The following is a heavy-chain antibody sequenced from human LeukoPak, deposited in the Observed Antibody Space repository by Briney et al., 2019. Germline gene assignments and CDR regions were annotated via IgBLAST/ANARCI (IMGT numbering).Heavy chain of an antibody. V-gene: IGHV1-46*01. J-gene: IGHJ2*01. CDR1: VYTFTNYY. CDR3: ARVVWDCSGGSCYSEATRQGDWYFDL. Sequence: ASVTVSFMSSVYTFTNYYMHWVRQAPGQGGEGMGLINPSGGSTSYAQKVQGRGTIIRDTATRTVYMEVRSLRAGDTAVYYCARVVWDCSGGSCYSEATRQGDWYFDLWGRGTLVTVSS. D-gene: IGHD2-15*01. CDR2: INPSGGST.